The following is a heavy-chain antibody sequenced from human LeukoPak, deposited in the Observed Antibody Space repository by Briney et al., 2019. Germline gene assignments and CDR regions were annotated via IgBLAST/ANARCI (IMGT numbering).Heavy chain of an antibody. D-gene: IGHD1-26*01. CDR1: GFTVSSNY. V-gene: IGHV3-66*01. CDR3: AREGGSYFRGLYYFDY. J-gene: IGHJ4*02. Sequence: PGGSLRLSCAASGFTVSSNYMYWVGQAPGKGLEWVSVIYSGGSTYYADSVKGRFTISRDNSKNTLYLQMNSLRAEDTAVYYCAREGGSYFRGLYYFDYWGQGTLVTVSS. CDR2: IYSGGST.